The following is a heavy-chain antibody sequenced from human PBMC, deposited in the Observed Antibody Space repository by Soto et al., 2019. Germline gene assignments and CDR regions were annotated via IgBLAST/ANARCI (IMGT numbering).Heavy chain of an antibody. D-gene: IGHD6-13*01. V-gene: IGHV3-30*18. Sequence: GGSLRLSCAASGFTFSSYGMHWVRQAPGKGLEWVAVISYDGSNKYYADSVKGRFTISRDNSKNTLYLQMNSLRAEDTAVYYCAKGPGTLYSSSWYGELDYWGQGTLVTVSS. CDR1: GFTFSSYG. J-gene: IGHJ4*02. CDR2: ISYDGSNK. CDR3: AKGPGTLYSSSWYGELDY.